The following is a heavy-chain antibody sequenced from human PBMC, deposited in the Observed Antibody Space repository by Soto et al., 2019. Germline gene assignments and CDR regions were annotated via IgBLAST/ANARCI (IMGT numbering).Heavy chain of an antibody. CDR1: GFTFSSYA. D-gene: IGHD2-15*01. J-gene: IGHJ4*02. CDR2: ISGSGGST. Sequence: EVQLLESGGGLVQPGGSLRLSCAASGFTFSSYAMSWVRQAPGKGLEWVSAISGSGGSTYYADSVKGRFTISRDNSKNTLDLQMNSLRAEDTAVYYCAKSDCSGGSCREAFDYWGQGTLVTVSS. CDR3: AKSDCSGGSCREAFDY. V-gene: IGHV3-23*01.